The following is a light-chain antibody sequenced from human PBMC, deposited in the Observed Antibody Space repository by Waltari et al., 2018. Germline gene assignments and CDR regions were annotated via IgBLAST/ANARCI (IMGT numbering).Light chain of an antibody. CDR2: KDS. V-gene: IGLV3-25*03. J-gene: IGLJ2*01. CDR3: QSTDTSGTYVL. CDR1: ASPHQY. Sequence: SYELTQPPSVSVSPGQTARITCSADASPHQYAHWYQQRPVQAPVLVIYKDSERPSGIPERFSGSRSGTTVTLTISGVQAEDEADYYCQSTDTSGTYVLFGGGTKLTVL.